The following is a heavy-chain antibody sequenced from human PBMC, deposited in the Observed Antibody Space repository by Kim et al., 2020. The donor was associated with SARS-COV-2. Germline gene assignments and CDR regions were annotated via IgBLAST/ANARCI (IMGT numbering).Heavy chain of an antibody. J-gene: IGHJ6*02. V-gene: IGHV1-69*13. CDR3: ARVDINRGAIYYYYGMDV. CDR2: IIPIFGTA. Sequence: SVKVSCKASGGTFSSYAISWVRQAPGQGLEWMGGIIPIFGTANYAQKFQGRVTITADESTSTAYMELSSLRSEDTAVYYCARVDINRGAIYYYYGMDVWGQGTTVTVSS. D-gene: IGHD3-10*01. CDR1: GGTFSSYA.